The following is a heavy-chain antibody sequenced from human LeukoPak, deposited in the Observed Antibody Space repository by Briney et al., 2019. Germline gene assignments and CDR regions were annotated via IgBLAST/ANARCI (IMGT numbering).Heavy chain of an antibody. J-gene: IGHJ6*03. CDR2: INSDGSST. CDR3: ARGGRTISYYMDV. Sequence: GGSLRLSCAASGFTFSSHWMHWVRHATGKWLVWVSRINSDGSSTGYADSVKGRFTISRDNAKNTLYLQMNSLRAEDTAVYYCARGGRTISYYMDVWGKGTTVTVSS. D-gene: IGHD3-16*01. CDR1: GFTFSSHW. V-gene: IGHV3-74*01.